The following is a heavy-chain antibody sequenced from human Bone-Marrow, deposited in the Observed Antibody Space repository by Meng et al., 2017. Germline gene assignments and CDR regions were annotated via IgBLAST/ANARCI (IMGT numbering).Heavy chain of an antibody. J-gene: IGHJ6*02. D-gene: IGHD6-13*01. V-gene: IGHV4-59*01. CDR1: GGSISSYY. CDR2: IYYSGST. Sequence: SETLSLTCTVSGGSISSYYWSWIRQPPGKGLEWIGYIYYSGSTNYNPSLKSRVTISVDTSKNQFSLKLSPVTAADTPVYYCARDTGYSSSSPTVYYGMDVWGQGTTVTVSS. CDR3: ARDTGYSSSSPTVYYGMDV.